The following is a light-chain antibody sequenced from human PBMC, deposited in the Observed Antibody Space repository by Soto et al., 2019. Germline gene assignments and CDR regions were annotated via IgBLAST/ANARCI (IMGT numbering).Light chain of an antibody. V-gene: IGKV1-5*01. CDR1: QSISSW. CDR3: QQYDEHSIT. CDR2: DAS. Sequence: GDRVTITCRASQSISSWLAWYQQKPGKAPKFLIYDASNLESGVPSRFSGSGSGTEFTLTISSLQPDDFATYYCQQYDEHSITFGQGTRLENK. J-gene: IGKJ5*01.